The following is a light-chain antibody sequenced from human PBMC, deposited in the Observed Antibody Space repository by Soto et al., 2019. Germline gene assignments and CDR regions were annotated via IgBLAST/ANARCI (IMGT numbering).Light chain of an antibody. J-gene: IGKJ2*01. CDR3: QQYNSYPYT. CDR2: KAS. V-gene: IGKV1-5*03. CDR1: QSISNW. Sequence: DIQMTQSPSTLSASVGDRVTITCRASQSISNWLAWYQQKPGKAPNLPIYKASFLESGVPSRFSGSGSGTEFTLTISSLQPDDFATYYCQQYNSYPYTFGQGTKVDIK.